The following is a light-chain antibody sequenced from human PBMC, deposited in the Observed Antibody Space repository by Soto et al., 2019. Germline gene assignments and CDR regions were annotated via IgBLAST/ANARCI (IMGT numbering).Light chain of an antibody. J-gene: IGKJ4*01. CDR2: DAS. CDR1: QRVSSY. CDR3: QQRSNWPST. V-gene: IGKV3-11*01. Sequence: EIVLTQSPATLSLSPGERATLACTASQRVSSYLAWYQQKPGQAPRLLIYDASSRATGIPARFSGSGSGTDFTLTITSLEPEDFAVYYCQQRSNWPSTFGGGTKVEI.